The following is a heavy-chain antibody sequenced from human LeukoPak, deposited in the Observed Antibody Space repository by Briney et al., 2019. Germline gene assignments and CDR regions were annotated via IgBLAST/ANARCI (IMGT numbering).Heavy chain of an antibody. CDR1: GFTFSSYS. CDR3: ARQHIVEGRKVFAGWFDP. V-gene: IGHV3-21*01. CDR2: ISSSSTYI. D-gene: IGHD2-21*01. J-gene: IGHJ5*02. Sequence: SGGSLRLSCAASGFTFSSYSMNWVRQAPGKGLEWVSSISSSSTYIYYADSVKGRFTISRDNAKNSLYLQMNSLRAEDTAVYYCARQHIVEGRKVFAGWFDPWGQGTLVTVSS.